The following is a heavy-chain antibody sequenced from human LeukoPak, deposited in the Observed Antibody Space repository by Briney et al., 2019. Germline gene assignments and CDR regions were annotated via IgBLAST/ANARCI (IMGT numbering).Heavy chain of an antibody. Sequence: SETLSPTCTVSGGSISSYYWSWIRQPPGKGLEWIGYIYYSGSTNYNPSLRSRVTFSIDTSKNQCSLKLTSVTAADTAVYYCARMGGITMIRGVLSAFDIWGQGTAVTVSS. D-gene: IGHD3-10*01. J-gene: IGHJ3*02. CDR1: GGSISSYY. CDR3: ARMGGITMIRGVLSAFDI. CDR2: IYYSGST. V-gene: IGHV4-59*01.